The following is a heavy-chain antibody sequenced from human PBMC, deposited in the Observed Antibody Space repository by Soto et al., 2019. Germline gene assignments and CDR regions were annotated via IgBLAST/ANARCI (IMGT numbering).Heavy chain of an antibody. Sequence: GASVKVSCTASGYTFTSYDINWVRQATGQGLEWMGWINPNTGYTDYAQKFQGRVTLTGNTSITTAYMELSSLRSEDTAVYYCVRGRVMITFGVVIVIDYWGQGSPVTVSS. CDR3: VRGRVMITFGVVIVIDY. CDR2: INPNTGYT. D-gene: IGHD3-16*02. V-gene: IGHV1-8*01. J-gene: IGHJ4*02. CDR1: GYTFTSYD.